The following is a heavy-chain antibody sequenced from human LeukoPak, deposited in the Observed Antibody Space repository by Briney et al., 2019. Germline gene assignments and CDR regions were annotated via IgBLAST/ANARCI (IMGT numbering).Heavy chain of an antibody. CDR2: IYTSGST. CDR3: ASSGYTNNWFDP. D-gene: IGHD3-22*01. J-gene: IGHJ5*02. V-gene: IGHV4-4*09. Sequence: SETLSLTCTVSGGSISSYYWSWIRQPPGKGLEWIGYIYTSGSTNYNPSLKSRVTISVDTSKNQFSLELGSVTAADTAVYYCASSGYTNNWFDPWGQGTLVTVSS. CDR1: GGSISSYY.